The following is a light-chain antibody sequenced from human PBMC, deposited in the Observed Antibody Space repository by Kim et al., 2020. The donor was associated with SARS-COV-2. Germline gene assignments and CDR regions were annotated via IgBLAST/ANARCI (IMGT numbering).Light chain of an antibody. V-gene: IGLV6-57*03. J-gene: IGLJ2*01. Sequence: GKTVTISCTRSRGHIASNYVQWYQQRPGSAPTTVIYEDNQRPSGVPDRFSGSIDSSSNSASLTISGLKTEDEADYYCQSYDSSNVVFGGGTQLTVL. CDR1: RGHIASNY. CDR2: EDN. CDR3: QSYDSSNVV.